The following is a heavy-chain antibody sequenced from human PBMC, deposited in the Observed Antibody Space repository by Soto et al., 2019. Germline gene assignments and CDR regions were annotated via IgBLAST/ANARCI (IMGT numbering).Heavy chain of an antibody. CDR3: AENGSYDRVN. CDR1: GGSVSRDNW. Sequence: PSETLSLTCGVSGGSVSRDNWWSWVRQPPGKGLEWIGEIHHSGSTNYSPSLKSRVTMSVDKSRNQFSLKLTSVTAADTAVYYCAENGSYDRVNWGQGTRVTVSS. CDR2: IHHSGST. V-gene: IGHV4-4*02. D-gene: IGHD3-16*01. J-gene: IGHJ4*02.